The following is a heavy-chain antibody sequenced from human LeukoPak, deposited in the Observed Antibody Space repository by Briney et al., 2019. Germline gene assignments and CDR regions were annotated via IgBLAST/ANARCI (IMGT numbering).Heavy chain of an antibody. CDR3: ARVLRSGPAY. Sequence: GASVKVSCKASGYTFSAYYMHWVRQAPGQGLEWTGWINPNSGGTNYAQKFQGRVTMTRDTSTSTAYMELSSLRSDDTAVYYCARVLRSGPAYWGQGTLVTVSS. CDR1: GYTFSAYY. J-gene: IGHJ4*02. CDR2: INPNSGGT. V-gene: IGHV1-2*02. D-gene: IGHD6-19*01.